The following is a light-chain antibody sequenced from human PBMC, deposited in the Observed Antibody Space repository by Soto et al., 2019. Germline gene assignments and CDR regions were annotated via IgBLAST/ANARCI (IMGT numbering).Light chain of an antibody. J-gene: IGKJ1*01. V-gene: IGKV3-15*01. CDR1: QSVSSY. CDR3: QQNKDWPGT. CDR2: DAS. Sequence: EIVMTHPPATLSVSPGERVTLSCRASQSVSSYLAWYQQKPGQAPRLLIYDASTRATGIAVRFSGSGSGTEFTLTISSLQSEDFGVYYCQQNKDWPGTFGQGTKVDIK.